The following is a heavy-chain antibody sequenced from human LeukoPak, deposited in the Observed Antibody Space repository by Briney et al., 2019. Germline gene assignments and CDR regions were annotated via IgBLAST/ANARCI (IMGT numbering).Heavy chain of an antibody. CDR2: IRFDGSTT. CDR1: GFIFSNYG. V-gene: IGHV3-30*02. CDR3: AKEGGDGSPLDY. J-gene: IGHJ4*02. Sequence: PGGSLRLSCAASGFIFSNYGMHWVRHSPGKGLEWVTFIRFDGSTTYYADSVKGRFTISRDNSKDTLYLQMSSLRLEDTGVYYYAKEGGDGSPLDYWGQGILVTVSS. D-gene: IGHD5-24*01.